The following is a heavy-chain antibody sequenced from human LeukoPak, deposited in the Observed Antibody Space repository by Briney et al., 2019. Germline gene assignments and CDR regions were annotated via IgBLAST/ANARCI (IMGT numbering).Heavy chain of an antibody. CDR1: GGSISSYY. CDR2: IYYSGTT. V-gene: IGHV4-59*01. Sequence: SETLSLTCTVSGGSISSYYWSWIRQPPGKGLDCIGYIYYSGTTNYNPSLKSRVTISLDTSKNQFSLKLTSVTAADTAVYYCARRYCTNGVCYHDRGAFDIWGQGTMVTVSS. D-gene: IGHD2-8*01. J-gene: IGHJ3*02. CDR3: ARRYCTNGVCYHDRGAFDI.